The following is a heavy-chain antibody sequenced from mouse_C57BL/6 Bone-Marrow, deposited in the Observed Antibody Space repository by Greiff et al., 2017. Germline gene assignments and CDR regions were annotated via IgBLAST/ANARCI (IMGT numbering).Heavy chain of an antibody. CDR3: AREDYGNYFYAMDY. V-gene: IGHV1-81*01. CDR2: IYPRSGNT. CDR1: GYTFTSYG. Sequence: QVQLQQSGAELARPGASVKLSCKASGYTFTSYGISWVKQRTGQGLEWIGEIYPRSGNTYYNEKFKGKATLTADKSSSTAYMELRSLTSEDSAVYFCAREDYGNYFYAMDYWGQGTSVTVSS. D-gene: IGHD2-1*01. J-gene: IGHJ4*01.